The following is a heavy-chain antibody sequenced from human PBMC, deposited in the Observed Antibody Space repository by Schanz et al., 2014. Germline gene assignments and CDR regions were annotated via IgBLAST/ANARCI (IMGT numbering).Heavy chain of an antibody. CDR2: ISSSSSYI. D-gene: IGHD6-19*01. V-gene: IGHV3-11*06. CDR3: AIIGVMVAVAGTRADY. CDR1: GFTFRDYY. Sequence: QVQLVESGGGVVQFGRSLRLSCAASGFTFRDYYMSWIRQAPGKGLEWVSSISSSSSYIYYADSVKGRFSISRDNAKNSLFLQMNRLRAEDTALYYCAIIGVMVAVAGTRADYWGQGTLVTVSS. J-gene: IGHJ4*02.